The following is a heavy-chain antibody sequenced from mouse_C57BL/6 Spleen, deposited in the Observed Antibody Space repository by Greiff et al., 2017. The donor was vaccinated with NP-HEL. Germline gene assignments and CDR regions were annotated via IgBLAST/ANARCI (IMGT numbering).Heavy chain of an antibody. CDR2: IYPGDGDT. CDR1: GYAFSSSW. D-gene: IGHD1-1*01. CDR3: EREGNYYGSSPALFAY. J-gene: IGHJ3*01. Sequence: VQLQQSGPELVKPGASVKISCKASGYAFSSSWMNWVKQRPGKGLEWIGRIYPGDGDTNYNGKFKGKATLTADKSSSTAYMQLSSLTSEDSAVYFCEREGNYYGSSPALFAYWGQGTLVTVSA. V-gene: IGHV1-82*01.